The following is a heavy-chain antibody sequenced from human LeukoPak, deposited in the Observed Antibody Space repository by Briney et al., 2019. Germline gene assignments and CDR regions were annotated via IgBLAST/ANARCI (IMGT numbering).Heavy chain of an antibody. Sequence: PGGSLRLSCAASGFTFSSYGMHWVRQAPGKGLEWVAVIWYDGSNKYYADSVKGRFTISRDNSKNTLYLQMNSLRAEDTAVYYCAKDSGGSCRTHKGMDVWGKGTTVTVSS. CDR3: AKDSGGSCRTHKGMDV. CDR2: IWYDGSNK. V-gene: IGHV3-33*06. D-gene: IGHD2-15*01. J-gene: IGHJ6*03. CDR1: GFTFSSYG.